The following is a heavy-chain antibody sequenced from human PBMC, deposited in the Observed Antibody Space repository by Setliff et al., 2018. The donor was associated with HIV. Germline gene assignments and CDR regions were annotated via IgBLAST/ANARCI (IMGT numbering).Heavy chain of an antibody. CDR2: IYTNRST. D-gene: IGHD6-19*01. J-gene: IGHJ4*02. CDR3: ASGREAVAGALHFDY. Sequence: ETLSLTCTVSGGSISSYFWSWIRQPPGKGLEWIGYIYTNRSTNYNPSLKSRVTISVDTSKNQFSLKLNSVTAADTAVYYCASGREAVAGALHFDYWGQGTLVTVSS. V-gene: IGHV4-4*08. CDR1: GGSISSYF.